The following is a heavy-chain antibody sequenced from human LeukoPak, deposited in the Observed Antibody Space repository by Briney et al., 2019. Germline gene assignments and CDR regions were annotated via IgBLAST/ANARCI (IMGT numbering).Heavy chain of an antibody. CDR1: GGTFSSYA. Sequence: ASVKVSCKASGGTFSSYAISWVRQAPGQGLEWMGWINPNSGGTNYAQKFQGRVTMTRDTSISTAYMELSRLRSDDTAVYYCAMLETGPYYGSGSYSSYYYYGMDVWGQGTTVTVSS. CDR2: INPNSGGT. D-gene: IGHD3-10*01. CDR3: AMLETGPYYGSGSYSSYYYYGMDV. J-gene: IGHJ6*02. V-gene: IGHV1-2*02.